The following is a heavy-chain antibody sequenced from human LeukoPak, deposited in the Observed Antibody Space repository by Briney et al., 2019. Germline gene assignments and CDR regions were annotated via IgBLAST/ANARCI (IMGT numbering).Heavy chain of an antibody. CDR1: GGSISSYY. CDR3: ARRYYRSGKNYYMDV. D-gene: IGHD3-10*01. V-gene: IGHV4-4*09. J-gene: IGHJ6*03. CDR2: IYTSGST. Sequence: SETLSLTCTVSGGSISSYYWSWIRQPPGKGLEWIGYIYTSGSTNYNPSLKSRVTISVDTSKNQFSLKLSSVTAADTAVYYCARRYYRSGKNYYMDVWGKGTTVTVSS.